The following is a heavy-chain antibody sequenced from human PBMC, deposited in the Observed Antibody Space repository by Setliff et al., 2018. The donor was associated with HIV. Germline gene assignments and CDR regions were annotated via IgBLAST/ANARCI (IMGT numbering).Heavy chain of an antibody. D-gene: IGHD3-9*01. CDR2: IRYDGSDI. Sequence: PGGSLRLSCEASGFTFSSHGMHWLRQAPGKGLEWVTFIRYDGSDIHYADSVKGRFTISRDNSKNTLYLQMNSLRVEDAAVYYCAREDNYDILTGYLWEYYFDYWGQGTLVTVSS. J-gene: IGHJ4*02. V-gene: IGHV3-30*02. CDR3: AREDNYDILTGYLWEYYFDY. CDR1: GFTFSSHG.